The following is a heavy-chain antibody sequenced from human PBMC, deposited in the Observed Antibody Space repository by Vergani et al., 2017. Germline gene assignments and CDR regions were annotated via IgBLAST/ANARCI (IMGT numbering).Heavy chain of an antibody. CDR1: GFTFSNFG. Sequence: QVQLVESAGGVVQPGGSLRLSCAASGFTFSNFGMHWIRQDPDKEREWLADIGEDGINTRYRAAVKGRFTVSTDTSKDIMYLQMYSLTSEDTALYYCAKYLRDATVGLPNSWCPETLVIVSS. J-gene: IGHJ4*02. CDR3: AKYLRDATVGLPNS. V-gene: IGHV3-30*02. D-gene: IGHD2-21*02. CDR2: IGEDGINT.